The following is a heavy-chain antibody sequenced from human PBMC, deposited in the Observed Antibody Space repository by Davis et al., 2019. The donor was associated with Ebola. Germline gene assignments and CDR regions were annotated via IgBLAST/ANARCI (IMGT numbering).Heavy chain of an antibody. CDR3: ARHHYGDYDYFDY. V-gene: IGHV3-21*06. J-gene: IGHJ4*02. CDR1: GFSFSTHG. D-gene: IGHD4-17*01. Sequence: GESLKISCEVSGFSFSTHGMDWVRQAPGKGLEWVSSICRSSYYNWYSDSVKGRFTVSRDNVKNSVFLEMTSLRADDSGVYYCARHHYGDYDYFDYWGRGTLVTVSS. CDR2: ICRSSYYN.